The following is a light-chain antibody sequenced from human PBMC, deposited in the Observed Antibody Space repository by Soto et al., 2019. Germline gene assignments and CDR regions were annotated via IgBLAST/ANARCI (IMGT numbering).Light chain of an antibody. Sequence: QSALTQPASVSGSPGQSITISCTGTSSDVGGYNYVSWYQQHPGKAPQLMIYEVSNRPSGVSNRFSGSKSGNTASLTISGLQAEDESDYCCSADTSGGTLYGVGTRTK. CDR2: EVS. V-gene: IGLV2-14*01. CDR1: SSDVGGYNY. J-gene: IGLJ1*01. CDR3: SADTSGGTLYG.